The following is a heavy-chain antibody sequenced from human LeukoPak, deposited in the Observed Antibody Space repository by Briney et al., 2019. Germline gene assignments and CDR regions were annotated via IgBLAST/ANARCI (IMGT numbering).Heavy chain of an antibody. Sequence: ASVKVSCKASGYTFTTYGISWVRQLPGQGLECMGWISTYNSNTNYAQKLQGRVTMTTDTSTTTAYMELTSLRSDDTAVYYCARAPDVEYFYSLYYFDYWGQGTLVTVSS. D-gene: IGHD4-11*01. CDR1: GYTFTTYG. J-gene: IGHJ4*02. CDR3: ARAPDVEYFYSLYYFDY. CDR2: ISTYNSNT. V-gene: IGHV1-18*01.